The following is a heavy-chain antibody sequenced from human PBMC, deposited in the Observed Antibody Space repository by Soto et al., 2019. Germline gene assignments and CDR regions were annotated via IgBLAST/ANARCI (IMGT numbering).Heavy chain of an antibody. CDR1: GYTFTSYY. CDR3: ARVLEPLDGPGAFDI. Sequence: ASVKVSCKASGYTFTSYYMHWVRQAPGQGLEWMGIINPSGGSTSYAQKFQGRVTMTRDTSTSTVYMELSSLRSEDTAVYYCARVLEPLDGPGAFDIWGQGTMVTVSS. J-gene: IGHJ3*02. V-gene: IGHV1-46*01. CDR2: INPSGGST.